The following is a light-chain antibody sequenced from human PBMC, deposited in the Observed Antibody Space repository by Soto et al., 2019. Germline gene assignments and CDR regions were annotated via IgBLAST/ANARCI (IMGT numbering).Light chain of an antibody. CDR3: QQYNSSPTT. CDR2: DAS. J-gene: IGKJ2*01. CDR1: QSISSW. Sequence: DIQMTQSPSTLSASVGDRVTITCRASQSISSWLAWYQQKPEKAPKLLIYDASSLESGVPSRFSGSGSGTEFTLTISSLQPDDFATYYCQQYNSSPTTFGQGTKLEIK. V-gene: IGKV1-5*01.